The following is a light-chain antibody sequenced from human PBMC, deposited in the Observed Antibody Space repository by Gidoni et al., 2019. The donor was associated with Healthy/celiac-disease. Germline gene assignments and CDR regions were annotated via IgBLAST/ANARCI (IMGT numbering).Light chain of an antibody. CDR1: QSVSSSY. J-gene: IGKJ1*01. V-gene: IGKV3-20*01. Sequence: EIVLTQSPGTLSSSPGERATLSCRASQSVSSSYLAWYQQKPGQAPRLLIYGASRRATGIPDRFSGSWCGTDFTLTISRLEPDDFAVYYCQQYGSSPRTFGQGTKVEIK. CDR2: GAS. CDR3: QQYGSSPRT.